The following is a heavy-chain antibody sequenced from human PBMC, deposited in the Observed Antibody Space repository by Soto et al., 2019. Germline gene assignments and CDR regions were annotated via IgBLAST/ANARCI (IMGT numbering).Heavy chain of an antibody. CDR2: MNPNSGNT. CDR1: GYTFTSHD. J-gene: IGHJ4*02. Sequence: QVQLVQSGAEVKKSGASVKVSCKASGYTFTSHDINWVRQATGQGLEWMGWMNPNSGNTGYAQKFQGRVTMTRNTSISTAYMELRSLRSEDTAVYYCARWDYGVYARFDYWGEGPLVTVSS. CDR3: ARWDYGVYARFDY. V-gene: IGHV1-8*01. D-gene: IGHD4-17*01.